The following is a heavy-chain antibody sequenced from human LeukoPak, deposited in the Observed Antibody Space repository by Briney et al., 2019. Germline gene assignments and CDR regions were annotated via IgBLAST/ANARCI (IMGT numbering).Heavy chain of an antibody. D-gene: IGHD1-1*01. CDR2: ISAYNGNT. V-gene: IGHV1-18*04. CDR3: ARDGGTTGTHYYYYYGMDV. CDR1: EYTFTSYG. J-gene: IGHJ6*04. Sequence: VKISCATSEYTFTSYGISWGRHGIGQGLEWMGWISAYNGNTNYAQKLQGRVTMTTDTSTSTAYMELRSLRSDDTAVYYCARDGGTTGTHYYYYYGMDVWGKGTTVTVSS.